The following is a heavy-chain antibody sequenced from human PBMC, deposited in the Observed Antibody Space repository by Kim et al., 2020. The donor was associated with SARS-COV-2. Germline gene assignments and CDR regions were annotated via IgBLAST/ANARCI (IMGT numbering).Heavy chain of an antibody. CDR3: ARLYYYGSGY. D-gene: IGHD3-10*01. Sequence: STYYNPYLKSRVTISVDTSKNQFSLKLSSVTAADTAVYYCARLYYYGSGYWGQGTLVTVSS. J-gene: IGHJ4*02. V-gene: IGHV4-39*01. CDR2: ST.